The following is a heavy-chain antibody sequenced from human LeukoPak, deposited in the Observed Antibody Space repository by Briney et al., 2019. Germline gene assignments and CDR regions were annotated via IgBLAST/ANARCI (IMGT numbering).Heavy chain of an antibody. D-gene: IGHD3-10*01. Sequence: ASVKVSCKASGYTFTSYYMHWVRQAPGQGLEWMGVINPSGDSTSYAQKFQGRVTMTRDTSTSTVYMELSSLRSEDTAVHYCARSMIRGVTYYFDYWGLGTLVTVSS. CDR1: GYTFTSYY. V-gene: IGHV1-46*01. CDR3: ARSMIRGVTYYFDY. CDR2: INPSGDST. J-gene: IGHJ4*02.